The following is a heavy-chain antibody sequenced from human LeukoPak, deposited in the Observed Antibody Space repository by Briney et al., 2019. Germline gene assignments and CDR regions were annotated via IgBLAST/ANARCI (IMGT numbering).Heavy chain of an antibody. CDR3: ARQYYYDSNGYYYEFDY. V-gene: IGHV4-59*08. Sequence: SETLSLTCTVSGGSISSYYWSWIRQPPGKGLEWIGYIYYSGSTNYNPSLKSRVTISVDTSKNQFSLKLSSVTAADTAVYYCARQYYYDSNGYYYEFDYWGQGTLVTVSS. CDR1: GGSISSYY. CDR2: IYYSGST. D-gene: IGHD3-22*01. J-gene: IGHJ4*02.